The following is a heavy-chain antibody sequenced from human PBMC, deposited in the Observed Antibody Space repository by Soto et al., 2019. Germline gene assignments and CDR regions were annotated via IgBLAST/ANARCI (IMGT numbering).Heavy chain of an antibody. Sequence: SLRLSCTASGFTFGDYAMSWFRQAPGKGLEWVGFIRSKAYGGTTEYAASVKGRFTISRDDSKSIACLQMNSLKTEDTAVYYCTLPKSWSRTYYYYGMDVWGQGTTVTVSS. CDR2: IRSKAYGGTT. V-gene: IGHV3-49*03. D-gene: IGHD6-13*01. CDR1: GFTFGDYA. J-gene: IGHJ6*02. CDR3: TLPKSWSRTYYYYGMDV.